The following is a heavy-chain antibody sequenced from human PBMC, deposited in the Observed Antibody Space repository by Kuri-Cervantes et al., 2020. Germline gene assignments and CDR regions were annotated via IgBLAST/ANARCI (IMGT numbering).Heavy chain of an antibody. CDR2: IYYSGST. CDR3: AREPASSRAFDI. CDR1: GGSVSSGSYY. V-gene: IGHV4-61*01. J-gene: IGHJ3*02. Sequence: SETLSLTCTVSGGSVSSGSYYWSWIRQPPGKGLEWIGYIYYSGSTNYNPSLKSRVTISVDTSKNQFSLKLSSVTAADTAVYCCAREPASSRAFDIWGQGTMVTVSS.